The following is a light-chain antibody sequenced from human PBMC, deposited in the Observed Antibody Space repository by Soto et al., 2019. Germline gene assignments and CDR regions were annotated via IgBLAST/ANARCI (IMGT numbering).Light chain of an antibody. Sequence: DIQMTQSPSTLSASVGDRVTITCRASQSISTWVAWYQQKPGKALKLLIYDASSLESGVPSRFSGSGSGTEFTLTISSLQPDDFATYYCQQYNIYWTFGQGTKVDIK. J-gene: IGKJ1*01. CDR3: QQYNIYWT. CDR2: DAS. CDR1: QSISTW. V-gene: IGKV1-5*01.